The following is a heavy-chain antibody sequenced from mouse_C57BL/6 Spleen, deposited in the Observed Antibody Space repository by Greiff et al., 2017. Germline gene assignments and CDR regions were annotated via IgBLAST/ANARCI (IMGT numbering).Heavy chain of an antibody. CDR2: ISSGSSTI. J-gene: IGHJ4*01. Sequence: EVKVVASGGGLVKPGGSLKLSCAASGFTFSDYGMHWVRQATEKGLAWVAYISSGSSTIYSADTVKGRFTISRDNAKNTLFLQMSSLRSEDTAMYYWARGGLRRGNYYAMDYWGQGTSVTASS. D-gene: IGHD2-4*01. CDR1: GFTFSDYG. V-gene: IGHV5-17*01. CDR3: ARGGLRRGNYYAMDY.